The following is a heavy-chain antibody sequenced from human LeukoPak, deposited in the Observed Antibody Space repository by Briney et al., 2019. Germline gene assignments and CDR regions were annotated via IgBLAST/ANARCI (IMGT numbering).Heavy chain of an antibody. CDR1: GFTFSSYS. CDR3: ATSGNWGAFDI. V-gene: IGHV3-48*01. Sequence: GGSLKLSCAASGFTFSSYSMNWVRQAPGKGLEWVSSISSSSSTIYYADSVKGRFTISRDNAKNSLYLQMNSLRAEDTAVYYCATSGNWGAFDIWGQGTMVTVSS. CDR2: ISSSSSTI. J-gene: IGHJ3*02. D-gene: IGHD7-27*01.